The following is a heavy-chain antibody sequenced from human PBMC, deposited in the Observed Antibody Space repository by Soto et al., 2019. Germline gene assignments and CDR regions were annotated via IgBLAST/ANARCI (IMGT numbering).Heavy chain of an antibody. V-gene: IGHV3-21*01. J-gene: IGHJ6*03. D-gene: IGHD3-9*01. Sequence: EVQLVESGGGLVKPGGSLRLSCAASGFTFSSYSMNWVRQAPGKGLEWVSSISSSSSYIYYADSVKGRFTISRDNAKNSLYLQMNSLRAEDTAVYYCARGLVGGPYYILTGSPADYMDVWGKGTTVTVSS. CDR1: GFTFSSYS. CDR2: ISSSSSYI. CDR3: ARGLVGGPYYILTGSPADYMDV.